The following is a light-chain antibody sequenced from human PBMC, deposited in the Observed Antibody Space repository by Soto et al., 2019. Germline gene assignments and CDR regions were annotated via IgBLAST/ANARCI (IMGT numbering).Light chain of an antibody. J-gene: IGKJ2*01. Sequence: DVVMTQSPLFLPVTLGQPASISCRSSQSLAYSDGNTYLHWFRQRPGQPPRRLIYKVSSRDSGVAGRVSGSGSGTDCTLKVSGVEAEDVGVCYCMQSVYWRPYTFGQGTKLEIK. CDR3: MQSVYWRPYT. V-gene: IGKV2-30*01. CDR2: KVS. CDR1: QSLAYSDGNTY.